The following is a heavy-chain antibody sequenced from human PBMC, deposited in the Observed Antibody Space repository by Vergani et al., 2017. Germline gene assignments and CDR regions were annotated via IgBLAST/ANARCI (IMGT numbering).Heavy chain of an antibody. CDR1: GGSFSGYY. Sequence: QVQLQQWGAGLLKPSETLSLTCAVYGGSFSGYYCSWIRQPPGKGLEWIGEINHSGSTNYNPSLKSRVTISVDTSKNQFSLKLSSVTAADTAVYYCARRMSRKSAYYYGSGSYGWFDPWGQGTLVTVSS. J-gene: IGHJ5*02. CDR2: INHSGST. V-gene: IGHV4-34*01. CDR3: ARRMSRKSAYYYGSGSYGWFDP. D-gene: IGHD3-10*01.